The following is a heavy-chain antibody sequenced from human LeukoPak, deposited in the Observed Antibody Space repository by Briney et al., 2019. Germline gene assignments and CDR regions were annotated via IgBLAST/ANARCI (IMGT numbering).Heavy chain of an antibody. D-gene: IGHD3-22*01. Sequence: GASVKVSCKASGYTFTSYGISWVRQAPGQGLEWMGWISAYNGNTNYAQKLQGRVTMTTDTSTSTAYMELRSLRAEDTAVYYCAGGYDSSGYFPGTPRQFDYWGQGTLVTVSS. CDR1: GYTFTSYG. CDR2: ISAYNGNT. V-gene: IGHV1-18*01. CDR3: AGGYDSSGYFPGTPRQFDY. J-gene: IGHJ4*02.